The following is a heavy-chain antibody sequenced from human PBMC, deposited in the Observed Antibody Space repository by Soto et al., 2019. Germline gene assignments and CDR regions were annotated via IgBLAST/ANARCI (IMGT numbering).Heavy chain of an antibody. CDR2: ISSDSSYK. CDR3: ARGFCTRSSCYIGGFYYYGMDV. V-gene: IGHV3-21*01. CDR1: GFTLSSHT. Sequence: EVQLVESGGGLGQPGGSLRLSCAASGFTLSSHTMNWVRQAPGKGLEWVSSISSDSSYKYYTDSVTGRFTVSRDNAKNSLYLQMNSLRAEDTAVYYCARGFCTRSSCYIGGFYYYGMDVWGQGATVPVSS. D-gene: IGHD2-2*02. J-gene: IGHJ6*02.